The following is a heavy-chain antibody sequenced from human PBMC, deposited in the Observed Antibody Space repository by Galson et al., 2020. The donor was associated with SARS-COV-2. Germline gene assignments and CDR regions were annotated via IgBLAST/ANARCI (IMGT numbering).Heavy chain of an antibody. J-gene: IGHJ3*02. CDR2: ISHSGGT. V-gene: IGHV4-30-2*01. CDR3: ARLHYGEYAPEAFDI. D-gene: IGHD4-17*01. Sequence: SETLFLTCAVSGTSISSGFYSWNWIRQPPGKGLEWIGYISHSGGTYYNPSLKSRVTISGDRSKNQFSLRLSSVTAADTAVYYCARLHYGEYAPEAFDIWGPGTRVTVAS. CDR1: GTSISSGFYS.